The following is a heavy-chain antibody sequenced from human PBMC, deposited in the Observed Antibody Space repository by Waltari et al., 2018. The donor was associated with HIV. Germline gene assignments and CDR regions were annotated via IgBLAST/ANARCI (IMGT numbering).Heavy chain of an antibody. Sequence: EVQLVESGGGLVQPAGSRKLSGAASGFTFSRSAMPWVRQASGKGLEWVGRIRSKANSYATAYAASVKGRFTISRDDSKNTAYLQMNSLKTEDTAVYYCGGIPGGYWGQGTLVTVSS. V-gene: IGHV3-73*01. J-gene: IGHJ4*02. CDR3: GGIPGGY. D-gene: IGHD3-16*01. CDR1: GFTFSRSA. CDR2: IRSKANSYAT.